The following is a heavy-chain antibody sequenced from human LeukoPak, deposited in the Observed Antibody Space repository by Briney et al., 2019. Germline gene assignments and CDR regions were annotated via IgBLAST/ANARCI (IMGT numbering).Heavy chain of an antibody. CDR1: GGTFSSYA. CDR3: ARAPRITMVRGVMSGDYYMDV. Sequence: ASVKVSCKASGGTFSSYAISWVRQAPGQGLEWMGGIIPIFGTANYAQKFQGRVTITADESTSTAYMELSRLRSDDTAVYYCARAPRITMVRGVMSGDYYMDVWGKGTTVTISS. CDR2: IIPIFGTA. V-gene: IGHV1-69*13. D-gene: IGHD3-10*01. J-gene: IGHJ6*03.